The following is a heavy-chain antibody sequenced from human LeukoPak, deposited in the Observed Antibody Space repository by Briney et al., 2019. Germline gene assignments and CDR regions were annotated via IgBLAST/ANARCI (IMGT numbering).Heavy chain of an antibody. Sequence: PGGSLRLSCAASGFTFDDYAMHWVRQAQGKGLEWVSGISWNGAAIGYADSVEGRFTISRVNAKNSLYLQMNGLRAEDTALYYCAKGIGLYSSNWFYFDYWGQGTLVTVSS. CDR2: ISWNGAAI. CDR1: GFTFDDYA. J-gene: IGHJ4*02. V-gene: IGHV3-9*01. CDR3: AKGIGLYSSNWFYFDY. D-gene: IGHD6-13*01.